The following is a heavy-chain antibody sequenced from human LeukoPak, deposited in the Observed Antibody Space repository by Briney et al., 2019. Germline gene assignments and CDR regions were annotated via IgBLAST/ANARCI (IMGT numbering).Heavy chain of an antibody. Sequence: ASVKVSCKASGYTFTGYYMHWVRQAPGQGLKWMGWINPNSGGTNYAQKFQGRVTMTRDTSISTAYMELSRLRSDDTAVYYCASYQDTAMVTFDYWGQGTLVTVSS. CDR1: GYTFTGYY. D-gene: IGHD5-18*01. J-gene: IGHJ4*02. V-gene: IGHV1-2*02. CDR3: ASYQDTAMVTFDY. CDR2: INPNSGGT.